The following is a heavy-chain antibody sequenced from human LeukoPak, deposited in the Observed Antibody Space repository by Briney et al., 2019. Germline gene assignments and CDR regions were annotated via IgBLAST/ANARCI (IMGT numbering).Heavy chain of an antibody. CDR1: GFTFDDYA. Sequence: GGSLRLSCAASGFTFDDYAMHWVRQAPGKGLEWVSGISWNSGSIGYADSVKGRFTISRDNAKNSLYLQMNSLRAEDTALYYCAKDQNLYSGSYYHWYFDLWGRGTPVTVSS. J-gene: IGHJ2*01. D-gene: IGHD1-26*01. V-gene: IGHV3-9*01. CDR2: ISWNSGSI. CDR3: AKDQNLYSGSYYHWYFDL.